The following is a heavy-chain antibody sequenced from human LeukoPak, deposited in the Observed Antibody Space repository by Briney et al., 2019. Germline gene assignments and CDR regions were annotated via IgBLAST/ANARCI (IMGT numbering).Heavy chain of an antibody. J-gene: IGHJ6*03. CDR3: ARGYCSSTSCCTNYYYYYMDV. V-gene: IGHV3-23*01. Sequence: GGSLRLSCAASGFTFSSYAMSWVRQAPGKGLEWVSSISGSGGSTYYADSVKGRFTISRDNSKNTLYLQMNSLRAEDTAVYYCARGYCSSTSCCTNYYYYYMDVWGKGTTVTVSS. CDR2: ISGSGGST. CDR1: GFTFSSYA. D-gene: IGHD2-2*02.